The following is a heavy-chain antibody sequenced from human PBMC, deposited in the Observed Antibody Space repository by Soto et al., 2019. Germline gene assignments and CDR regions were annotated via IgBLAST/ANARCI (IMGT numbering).Heavy chain of an antibody. Sequence: ASVKVSCKASGYTFTGYYMHWVRQAPGQGLEWMGWINPNSGGTNYAQKFQGRVTMTRDTSISTAYMELSRLRSDDTAVYYCARLVVVAATPNYSDYWGQGTLVTVSS. V-gene: IGHV1-2*02. CDR3: ARLVVVAATPNYSDY. D-gene: IGHD2-15*01. CDR1: GYTFTGYY. J-gene: IGHJ4*02. CDR2: INPNSGGT.